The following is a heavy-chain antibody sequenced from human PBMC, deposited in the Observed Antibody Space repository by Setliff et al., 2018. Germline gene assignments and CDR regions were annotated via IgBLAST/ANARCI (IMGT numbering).Heavy chain of an antibody. V-gene: IGHV1-8*02. CDR2: MNPNSDNT. CDR1: GFTFTNYD. J-gene: IGHJ6*03. Sequence: VASVKVSCKASGFTFTNYDINWVRQATGQGLEWMGWMNPNSDNTGYAQKFLGRVTMTRNTSISTAYMELSSLRSEDTAVYFCVRGKKLITMVRGVILGGRYYYYYMDVWGKGTTVTVSS. D-gene: IGHD3-10*01. CDR3: VRGKKLITMVRGVILGGRYYYYYMDV.